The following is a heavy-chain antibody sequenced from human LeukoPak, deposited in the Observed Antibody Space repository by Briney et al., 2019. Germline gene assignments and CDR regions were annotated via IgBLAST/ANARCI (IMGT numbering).Heavy chain of an antibody. J-gene: IGHJ3*02. Sequence: PSETLSLTCTVSGGSISSYYWSWIRQPPGKGLEWIGYIYYSGSTNYNPSLKSRVTISVDTSKNQFSLKLSSVTAADTAVYYCARAVWSYAFDIWGQGTMVTVSS. CDR3: ARAVWSYAFDI. D-gene: IGHD3-10*01. CDR2: IYYSGST. V-gene: IGHV4-59*01. CDR1: GGSISSYY.